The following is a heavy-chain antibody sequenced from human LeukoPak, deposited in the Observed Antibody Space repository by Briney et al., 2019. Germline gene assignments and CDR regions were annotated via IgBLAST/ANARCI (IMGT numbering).Heavy chain of an antibody. Sequence: GASVKVSRKASGYTFTSYGISWVRQAPGQGLEWMGWISAYNGNTNYAQKLQGRVTMTTDTSTSTAYMELRSLRSDDTAVYYCARENYDSSGYYGFDYWGQGTLVTVSS. CDR3: ARENYDSSGYYGFDY. J-gene: IGHJ4*02. CDR2: ISAYNGNT. D-gene: IGHD3-22*01. V-gene: IGHV1-18*01. CDR1: GYTFTSYG.